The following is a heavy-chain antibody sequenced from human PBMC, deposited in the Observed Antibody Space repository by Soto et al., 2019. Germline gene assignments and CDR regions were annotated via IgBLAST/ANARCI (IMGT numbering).Heavy chain of an antibody. CDR1: GGSISSGDYY. D-gene: IGHD3-22*01. V-gene: IGHV4-30-4*01. CDR2: IYYSGST. Sequence: SETLSLTCTVSGGSISSGDYYWSWIRQPPGKGLEWIGYIYYSGSTYYNPSLKSRVTISVDTSKNQFSLKLSSVTAADTAVYYCARGTPLYYDTLSGAFDIWGQGTMVTVSS. J-gene: IGHJ3*02. CDR3: ARGTPLYYDTLSGAFDI.